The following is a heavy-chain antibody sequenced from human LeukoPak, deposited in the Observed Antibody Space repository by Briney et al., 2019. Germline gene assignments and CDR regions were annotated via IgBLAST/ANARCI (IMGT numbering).Heavy chain of an antibody. V-gene: IGHV3-23*01. CDR2: INSSGGRT. J-gene: IGHJ5*02. D-gene: IGHD3-22*01. CDR1: GFTFSSYA. Sequence: PGGSLRLSCAASGFTFSSYAMTWVRQAPGKGLEWVSTINSSGGRTYYADSVKGRFTISRDNSKNTLYLQMNSLRVEDTAVYYCAKDGNDYDTGGYLRWNWFDPWGQGTLVTVSS. CDR3: AKDGNDYDTGGYLRWNWFDP.